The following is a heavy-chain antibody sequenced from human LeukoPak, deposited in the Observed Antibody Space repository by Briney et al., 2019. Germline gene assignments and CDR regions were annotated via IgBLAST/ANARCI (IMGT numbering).Heavy chain of an antibody. CDR1: GFTFGSHA. D-gene: IGHD5-18*01. J-gene: IGHJ4*02. V-gene: IGHV3-23*01. CDR2: IFGSGGSP. Sequence: GGSLRLSCEASGFTFGSHAMYWVRQAPGKGLEWEAGIFGSGGSPHYADPVKGRFTISRDNSRNTVYLQINSLRAEDTAVYYCGKTTVGYSSGQKPAWPVDYWGQGTLVTVSS. CDR3: GKTTVGYSSGQKPAWPVDY.